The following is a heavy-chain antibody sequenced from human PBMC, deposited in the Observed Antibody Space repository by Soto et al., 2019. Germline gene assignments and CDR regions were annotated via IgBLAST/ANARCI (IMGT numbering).Heavy chain of an antibody. V-gene: IGHV3-33*01. Sequence: GGSLRHSCTASGLIFINLGMHWVSQDQGKGLEWVAVIWYDGSNEYYADSVKGRFTISKDNSKSTLYLQMNSLRAEDTAVYYCAIDDSPGIAVSTYGMDVCGQGTLVTGSS. CDR1: GLIFINLG. CDR3: AIDDSPGIAVSTYGMDV. CDR2: IWYDGSNE. D-gene: IGHD6-19*01. J-gene: IGHJ6*02.